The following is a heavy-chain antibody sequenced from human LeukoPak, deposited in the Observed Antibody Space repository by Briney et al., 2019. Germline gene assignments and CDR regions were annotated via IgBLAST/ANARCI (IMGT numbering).Heavy chain of an antibody. D-gene: IGHD6-19*01. CDR3: AREGVPGALDY. CDR1: GFTFSSYW. V-gene: IGHV3-74*01. Sequence: PGGSLRLSCAASGFTFSSYWMHWVRQAPGKGLVWVSRVSNDGSSTSYADSVKGRFTFSRDNAKNTLYLQMNSLRAEDTAVYYCAREGVPGALDYWGQGTLVTVSS. J-gene: IGHJ4*02. CDR2: VSNDGSST.